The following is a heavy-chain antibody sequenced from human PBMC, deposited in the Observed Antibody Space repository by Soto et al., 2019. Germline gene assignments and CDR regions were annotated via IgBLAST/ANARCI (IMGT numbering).Heavy chain of an antibody. J-gene: IGHJ4*02. V-gene: IGHV4-28*01. CDR1: GYSISSSNW. CDR3: ARMEIQGPIYY. CDR2: IYYSGTT. D-gene: IGHD2-21*01. Sequence: QVQLQESGPGLVKPSDTLSLTCAVSGYSISSSNWWGWIRQPPGKGLEWIGYIYYSGTTYYNPSLKCLVHMSVDTSKNLFSLKLTSVTAVDTAVYYCARMEIQGPIYYWGQGTLVTVSS.